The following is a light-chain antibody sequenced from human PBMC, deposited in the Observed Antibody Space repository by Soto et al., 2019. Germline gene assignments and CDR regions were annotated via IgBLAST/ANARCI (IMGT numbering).Light chain of an antibody. CDR1: QSVSSN. CDR3: QQYSVWPLT. V-gene: IGKV3D-15*01. CDR2: GSS. Sequence: EIVMPQSPATLSVSPGERATLSCRASQSVSSNLAWYHQKPGQAPRLLMFGSSTRATGIPARFSGSGSEAEFALTISTLQSEDFAVYYCQQYSVWPLTFGGGTKVDIK. J-gene: IGKJ4*01.